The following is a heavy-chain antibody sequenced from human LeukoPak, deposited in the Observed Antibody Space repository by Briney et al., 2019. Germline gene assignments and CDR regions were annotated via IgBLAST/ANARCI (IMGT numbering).Heavy chain of an antibody. J-gene: IGHJ4*02. CDR3: ARELLYYYDSSVFDY. CDR1: GGFISSYY. V-gene: IGHV4-4*07. D-gene: IGHD3-22*01. CDR2: IYTSGST. Sequence: KPSETLSLTCTVSGGFISSYYWSWIRQPAGKGLEWIGRIYTSGSTNYNPSLKSRVTMSVDTSKNQFSLKLSSVTAADTAVYYCARELLYYYDSSVFDYWGQGTLVTVSS.